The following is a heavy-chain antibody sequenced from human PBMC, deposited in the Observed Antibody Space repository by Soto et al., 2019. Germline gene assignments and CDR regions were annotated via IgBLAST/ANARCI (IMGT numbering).Heavy chain of an antibody. CDR3: ARQADYSYYMDV. J-gene: IGHJ6*03. CDR1: GGSISSNSYY. V-gene: IGHV4-39*01. Sequence: PSETLSLTCTVSGGSISSNSYYWGWFRQPPGKGLEWIGSIYYSGSTYYNPSLKSRVTISVDTSKIQFSLKLSSVTAADTAVYYCARQADYSYYMDVWGKGTTVTVSS. CDR2: IYYSGST.